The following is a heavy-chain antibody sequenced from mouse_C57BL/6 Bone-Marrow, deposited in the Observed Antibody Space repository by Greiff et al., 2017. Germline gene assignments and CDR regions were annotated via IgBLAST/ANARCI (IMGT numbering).Heavy chain of an antibody. CDR2: ISDGGSYT. V-gene: IGHV5-4*01. Sequence: EVQLVDSGGGLVKPGGSLKLSCAASGFTFSSYAMSWVRQTPEKRLEWVATISDGGSYTYYPDNVKGRFTISRDNAKNNLYLQMSHLKSEDTAMYYCAREHYGSSPDVWGTGTTVTVSS. D-gene: IGHD1-1*01. CDR1: GFTFSSYA. CDR3: AREHYGSSPDV. J-gene: IGHJ1*03.